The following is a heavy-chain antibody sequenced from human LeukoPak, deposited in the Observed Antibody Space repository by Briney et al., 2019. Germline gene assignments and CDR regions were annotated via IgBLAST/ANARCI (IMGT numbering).Heavy chain of an antibody. V-gene: IGHV4-4*09. J-gene: IGHJ2*01. D-gene: IGHD3-3*01. CDR3: ARHRGYYDFWSGYYLDWYFDL. CDR2: IYTSGST. CDR1: GGSISSYY. Sequence: SETLSLTCTVSGGSISSYYWSWIRQPPGKGLEWIGYIYTSGSTNYNPSLKSRVTISVDTSKNQSSLKLSSVTAADTAVYYCARHRGYYDFWSGYYLDWYFDLWGRGTLVTVSS.